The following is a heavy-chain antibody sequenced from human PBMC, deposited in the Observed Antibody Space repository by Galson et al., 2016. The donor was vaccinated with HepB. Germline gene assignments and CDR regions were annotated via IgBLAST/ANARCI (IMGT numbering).Heavy chain of an antibody. CDR1: GGSVSSASHY. J-gene: IGHJ6*02. V-gene: IGHV4-61*01. D-gene: IGHD2-2*02. CDR2: ISDSEST. Sequence: SETLSLTCTVSGGSVSSASHYWSWVRQPTGKGLEWIGYISDSESTNYNPSPKGQVTFSLERSKNKFSLRLNSLIAADTAVYYCAKDEGFYNGMDFWGQGTTVTVSS. CDR3: AKDEGFYNGMDF.